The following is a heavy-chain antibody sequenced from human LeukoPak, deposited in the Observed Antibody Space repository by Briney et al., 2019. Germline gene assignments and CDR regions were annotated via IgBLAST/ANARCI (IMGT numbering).Heavy chain of an antibody. V-gene: IGHV3-72*01. Sequence: GGSLRLSCAASGFSFSDYYMDWFRQAPGKGLEWVGRIRYKAKSYSTDYAASVRGRFTISRDDSKNSLYLQMNSLKSAHTAVYYCTRAGDDGSYFDYWGQGTLVTVSS. CDR2: IRYKAKSYST. CDR3: TRAGDDGSYFDY. CDR1: GFSFSDYY. J-gene: IGHJ4*02. D-gene: IGHD1-26*01.